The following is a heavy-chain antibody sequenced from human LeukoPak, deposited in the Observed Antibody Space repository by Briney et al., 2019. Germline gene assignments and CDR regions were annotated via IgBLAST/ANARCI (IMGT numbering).Heavy chain of an antibody. CDR1: GASISSSSHY. J-gene: IGHJ4*02. Sequence: SETLSLTCTVSGASISSSSHYWGWIRQPPGKELQWIASVYYSGRTNYNPSLKSRVTISVDTSEKQFSLQVNSVTAADTAVYYCASGSWGSYYVPFDYWGQGTLVTVSS. D-gene: IGHD3-10*01. CDR3: ASGSWGSYYVPFDY. V-gene: IGHV4-39*01. CDR2: VYYSGRT.